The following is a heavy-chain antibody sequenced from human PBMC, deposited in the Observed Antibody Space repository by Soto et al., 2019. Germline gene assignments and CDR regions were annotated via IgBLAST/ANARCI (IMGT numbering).Heavy chain of an antibody. D-gene: IGHD3-16*01. CDR2: ISGSGVST. CDR3: AAVMGSDYDYVWGSLTFDD. Sequence: GGSLRLSCAASGFIFRSTAMAWVRQAPGKGLEWVSHISGSGVSTYFSDSVKGRFTISRDNSNNTLYLQMNSLRAEDTAVYFCAAVMGSDYDYVWGSLTFDDWGQGTLVTVS. V-gene: IGHV3-23*01. J-gene: IGHJ4*02. CDR1: GFIFRSTA.